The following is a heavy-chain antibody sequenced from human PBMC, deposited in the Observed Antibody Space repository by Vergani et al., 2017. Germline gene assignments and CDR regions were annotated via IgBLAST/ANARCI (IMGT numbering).Heavy chain of an antibody. CDR3: AKGKGGADFDY. CDR1: GFTFSSYA. D-gene: IGHD3-16*01. V-gene: IGHV3-23*01. J-gene: IGHJ4*02. CDR2: ISGSGGST. Sequence: EVQLLESGGGLVQPGGSLRLSCAASGFTFSSYAMSWVRQAPGKGLEWVSAISGSGGSTYYADSVKVRFTISRDNSKNTLFLQMKSLRAEDTALYYCAKGKGGADFDYWGQGTLVTVSA.